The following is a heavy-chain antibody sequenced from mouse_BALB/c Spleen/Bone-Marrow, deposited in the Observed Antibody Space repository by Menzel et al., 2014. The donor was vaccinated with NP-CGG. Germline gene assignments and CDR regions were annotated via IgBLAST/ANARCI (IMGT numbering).Heavy chain of an antibody. CDR3: ARDSSGYFDY. V-gene: IGHV5-9-4*01. CDR2: ISSGGSYT. D-gene: IGHD3-1*01. J-gene: IGHJ2*01. CDR1: GFTFSSYA. Sequence: EVKLMESGGGLVKPGGSLKLSCAASGFTFSSYAMSWVRQSPEKRLEWVAEISSGGSYTYYPDTVTGRFTISGDNAKNTLYLEMSSLRSEDTAMYYCARDSSGYFDYWGQGTTLTVSS.